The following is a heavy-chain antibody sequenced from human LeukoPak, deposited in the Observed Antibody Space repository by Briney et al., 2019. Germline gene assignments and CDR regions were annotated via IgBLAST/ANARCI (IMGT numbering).Heavy chain of an antibody. D-gene: IGHD6-19*01. Sequence: GGSLRLSCAASGFTFSSYSMDWVRQAPGKGLEWVSSISSSSSYIYYADSVKGRFTISRDNAKNSLYLQMNSLRAEDTAVYYCARAVAGKKLYYFDYWGQGTLVAVSS. CDR3: ARAVAGKKLYYFDY. CDR2: ISSSSSYI. CDR1: GFTFSSYS. V-gene: IGHV3-21*01. J-gene: IGHJ4*02.